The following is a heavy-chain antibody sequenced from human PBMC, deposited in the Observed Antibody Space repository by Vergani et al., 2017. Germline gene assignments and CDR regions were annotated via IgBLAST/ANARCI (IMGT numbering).Heavy chain of an antibody. Sequence: QVQLVQSGAEVKKPGSSVKVSCKVSGYTLTELSMHWVRQAPGKGLEWMGWISAYNGNTNYAQKLQGRVTMTTDTSTSTAYMGLRGLRSDDTAVYYCARDGGLYCSGGSCYPPDYYYYGMDVWGQGTTVTVSS. J-gene: IGHJ6*02. CDR2: ISAYNGNT. V-gene: IGHV1-18*01. CDR3: ARDGGLYCSGGSCYPPDYYYYGMDV. CDR1: GYTLTELS. D-gene: IGHD2-15*01.